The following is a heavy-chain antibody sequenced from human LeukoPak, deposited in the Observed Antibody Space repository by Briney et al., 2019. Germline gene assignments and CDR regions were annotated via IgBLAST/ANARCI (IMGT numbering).Heavy chain of an antibody. Sequence: ASVKVSCMASGYTFTSYYMHWVRQAPGQGLEWMGIINPSGGSTSYAQKFQGRVTMTRDTSTSTVYMELSSLRSEDTAVYYCARDNGGYYGSGSYTSEGMDVWGKGTTVTVSS. V-gene: IGHV1-46*01. J-gene: IGHJ6*04. D-gene: IGHD3-10*01. CDR1: GYTFTSYY. CDR3: ARDNGGYYGSGSYTSEGMDV. CDR2: INPSGGST.